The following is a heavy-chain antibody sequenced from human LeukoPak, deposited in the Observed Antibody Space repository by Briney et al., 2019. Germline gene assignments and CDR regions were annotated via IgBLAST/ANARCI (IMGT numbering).Heavy chain of an antibody. Sequence: GGSLRLSCAASGFTFSGYGMHWVRQAPGRGLEWVALIWYDGSNKYHADSVKGRFTISRDNSKNTLYLQMNSLRAEDTAVYYCARERYCSSPSCYGWFDPWGQGTLVTVSS. J-gene: IGHJ5*02. V-gene: IGHV3-33*01. CDR1: GFTFSGYG. CDR2: IWYDGSNK. D-gene: IGHD2-2*01. CDR3: ARERYCSSPSCYGWFDP.